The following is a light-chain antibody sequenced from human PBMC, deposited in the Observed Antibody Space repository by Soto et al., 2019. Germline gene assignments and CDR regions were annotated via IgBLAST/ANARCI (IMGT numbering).Light chain of an antibody. J-gene: IGKJ5*01. CDR2: DAS. Sequence: EIVLTQSPATLSLSPGERATVSCRASQSVSNYLVWYQQKAGQAPRLLIYDASNRATGIPARFSGSGSGTDFTLTISSLEPEDFAVYYCQHGGTFGQGTRLEIK. V-gene: IGKV3-11*01. CDR3: QHGGT. CDR1: QSVSNY.